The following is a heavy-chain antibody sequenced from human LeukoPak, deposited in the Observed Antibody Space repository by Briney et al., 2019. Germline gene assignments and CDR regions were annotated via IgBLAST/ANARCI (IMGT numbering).Heavy chain of an antibody. Sequence: PGGSLRLSCAASGFTFSSYAMSWVRQAPGKGLEWVSAISGSGGSTYYADSVKGRFTISRDNAKNSLYLQMNGLRVEDTAVYYCARGPRYNWNSNYFPFDYWGQGTLVTVSS. CDR3: ARGPRYNWNSNYFPFDY. CDR1: GFTFSSYA. CDR2: ISGSGGST. V-gene: IGHV3-23*01. J-gene: IGHJ4*02. D-gene: IGHD1-7*01.